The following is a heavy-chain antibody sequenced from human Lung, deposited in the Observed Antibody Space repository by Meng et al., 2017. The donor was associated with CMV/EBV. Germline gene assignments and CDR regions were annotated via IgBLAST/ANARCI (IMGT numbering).Heavy chain of an antibody. V-gene: IGHV1-8*01. J-gene: IGHJ4*02. CDR2: MNPNSGNT. D-gene: IGHD1-26*01. CDR1: GYTFTSYD. Sequence: ASXXVSXKASGYTFTSYDINWVRQATGQGLEWMGWMNPNSGNTGYAQKFQGRVTMTRNTSISTAYMELSSLRSADTAVYYCARGNIVGATLDYWGQGTLVTVSS. CDR3: ARGNIVGATLDY.